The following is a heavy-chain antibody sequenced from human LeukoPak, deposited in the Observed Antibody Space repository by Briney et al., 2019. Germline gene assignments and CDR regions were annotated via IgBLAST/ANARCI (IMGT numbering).Heavy chain of an antibody. D-gene: IGHD3-10*01. Sequence: SETLSLTCTVSGGSISSSSYYWGWIRQPPGKGLEWIGSIYYSGSTYYNPSLKSRVTISIDTSKNQFSLKLSSVTAADTAVYYCARTRYYYNSRSYGAPYYFDYWGQGTLVTVSS. CDR3: ARTRYYYNSRSYGAPYYFDY. V-gene: IGHV4-39*01. CDR2: IYYSGST. J-gene: IGHJ4*02. CDR1: GGSISSSSYY.